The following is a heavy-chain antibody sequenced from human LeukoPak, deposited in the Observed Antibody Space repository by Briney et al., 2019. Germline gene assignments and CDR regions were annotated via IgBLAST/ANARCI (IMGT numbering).Heavy chain of an antibody. CDR3: ASLLVAGVASVDY. D-gene: IGHD6-19*01. CDR1: GVTLSSYA. CDR2: ISSSGSGGNT. V-gene: IGHV3-23*01. Sequence: GGSLRLSCAASGVTLSSYAMSWARQAPGKGLEWVSGISSSGSGGNTYYADSVKGRFTISRDSSKNTLFLHMNTLRAEDTAVYYCASLLVAGVASVDYWGQGTLVTVSS. J-gene: IGHJ4*02.